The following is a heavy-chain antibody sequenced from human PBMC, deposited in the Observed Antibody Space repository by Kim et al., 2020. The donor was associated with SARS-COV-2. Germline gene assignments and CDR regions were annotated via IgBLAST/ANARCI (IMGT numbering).Heavy chain of an antibody. CDR3: ASPGPPYYYGSGSYFGY. CDR1: GGSFSGYY. J-gene: IGHJ4*02. CDR2: INHSGST. D-gene: IGHD3-10*01. V-gene: IGHV4-34*01. Sequence: SETLSLTCAVYGGSFSGYYWSWIRQPPGKGLEWIGEINHSGSTNYNPSLKSRVTISVDTSKNQFSLKLSSVTAADTAVYYCASPGPPYYYGSGSYFGYWGQGTLVTVSS.